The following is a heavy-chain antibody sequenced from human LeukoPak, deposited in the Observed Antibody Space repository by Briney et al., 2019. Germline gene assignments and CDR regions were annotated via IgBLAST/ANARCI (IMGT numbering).Heavy chain of an antibody. D-gene: IGHD3-10*01. J-gene: IGHJ3*02. V-gene: IGHV1-8*01. CDR2: MNPHSGNT. Sequence: ASVKVSCKASGYTFANYDINWVRQASGQGLEWMGWMNPHSGNTGYAQNFQGRVTMTRNTSISTAYMELRSLRSDDTAVYYCASWLRGVIGAFDIWGQGTMVTVSS. CDR1: GYTFANYD. CDR3: ASWLRGVIGAFDI.